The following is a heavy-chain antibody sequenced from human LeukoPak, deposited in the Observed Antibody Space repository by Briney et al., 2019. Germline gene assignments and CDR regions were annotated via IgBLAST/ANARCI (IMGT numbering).Heavy chain of an antibody. CDR2: ISNEGSNK. CDR1: GFTFSSYG. V-gene: IGHV3-30*18. Sequence: GRSLRLSCAAPGFTFSSYGMHWVRQAPGKGLEWVAGISNEGSNKYYAESVNGRFTISRDNSKNTLYLLVNTLRGEDTAVYYCAKEMGSRSSLFYFDYWGQGTLLTVSS. D-gene: IGHD3-10*01. J-gene: IGHJ4*02. CDR3: AKEMGSRSSLFYFDY.